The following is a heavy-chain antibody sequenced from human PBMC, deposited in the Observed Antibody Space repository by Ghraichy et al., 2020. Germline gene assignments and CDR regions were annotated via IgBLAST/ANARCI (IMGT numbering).Heavy chain of an antibody. J-gene: IGHJ4*02. V-gene: IGHV3-74*01. D-gene: IGHD2-15*01. CDR2: INSDGRGT. CDR1: GFSFNNYW. Sequence: GGSLRLSCAASGFSFNNYWMHWVRPAPGKGLVWVSRINSDGRGTIYADSVKGRFTISRDNARNTLYLQMNSLRAEDTAVDYCAREYCRGGRCFFGTGGSHLDYWGQGTLVTVSS. CDR3: AREYCRGGRCFFGTGGSHLDY.